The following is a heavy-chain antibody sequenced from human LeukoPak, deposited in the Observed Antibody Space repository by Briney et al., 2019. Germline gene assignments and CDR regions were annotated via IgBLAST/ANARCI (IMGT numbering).Heavy chain of an antibody. V-gene: IGHV3-48*04. CDR1: GFTFSDYS. CDR3: ARDSPRHSSSNYYFDY. D-gene: IGHD6-6*01. CDR2: SSGSTNTI. J-gene: IGHJ4*02. Sequence: GGSLRLSCAASGFTFSDYSMNWVRQTPGKGLEWISYSSGSTNTIYYADSVKGRFTISRDNAKNSLHLQMSSLRAEDTAVYYCARDSPRHSSSNYYFDYWGQGTLVTVSS.